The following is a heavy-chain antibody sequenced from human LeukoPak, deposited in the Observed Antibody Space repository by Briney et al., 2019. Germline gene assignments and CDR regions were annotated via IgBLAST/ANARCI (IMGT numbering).Heavy chain of an antibody. Sequence: GGTLRLSCAASGFTFSSYGMSWVRQAPGKGLEWVAFIRYDGSNKYYADSVKGRFTISRDNSKNTLYLQMNSLRAEDTAVYYCAKDRDDYYGSGSCLTDWGQGTLVTVSS. J-gene: IGHJ4*02. D-gene: IGHD3-10*01. CDR2: IRYDGSNK. CDR1: GFTFSSYG. CDR3: AKDRDDYYGSGSCLTD. V-gene: IGHV3-30*02.